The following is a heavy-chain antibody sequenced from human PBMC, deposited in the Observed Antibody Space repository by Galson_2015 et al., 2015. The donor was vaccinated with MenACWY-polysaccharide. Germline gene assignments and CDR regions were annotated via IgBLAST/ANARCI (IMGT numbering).Heavy chain of an antibody. J-gene: IGHJ5*02. CDR2: ISGGGITI. Sequence: SLRLSCAASGFTFSDHYMNWIRQAPGKGLEWISYISGGGITINYADSAKGRFTISRDNAKNSLYLQMSSLRAEDTAVYYCARGGAYYASWGQGTLVPVSS. CDR3: ARGGAYYAS. V-gene: IGHV3-11*01. D-gene: IGHD3-3*01. CDR1: GFTFSDHY.